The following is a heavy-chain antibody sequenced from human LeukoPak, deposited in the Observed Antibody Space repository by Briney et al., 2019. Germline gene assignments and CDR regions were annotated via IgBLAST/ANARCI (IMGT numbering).Heavy chain of an antibody. J-gene: IGHJ4*02. CDR3: AKDSIPAATPPAPFDY. V-gene: IGHV3-53*01. D-gene: IGHD2-2*01. CDR1: GFTVSSNY. Sequence: GGSLRLSCAASGFTVSSNYINWVRQAPGKGLERVSLIYGSTSADYADSVKGRFTISRDNSKNTLYLQMNSLRAEDTAVYYCAKDSIPAATPPAPFDYWGQGTLVTVSS. CDR2: IYGSTSA.